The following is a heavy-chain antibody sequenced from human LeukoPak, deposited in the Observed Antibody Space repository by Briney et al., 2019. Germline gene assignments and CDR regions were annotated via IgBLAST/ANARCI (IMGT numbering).Heavy chain of an antibody. D-gene: IGHD2-21*01. CDR2: INPKSGGT. J-gene: IGHJ5*02. V-gene: IGHV1-2*02. CDR3: AHIVAFYDDSTTHNS. Sequence: ASVKVSCKASGYTFTGYYIHWVRQAPGQGLEWMGWINPKSGGTNYAQKFQGRVTLTRDTSLNTAYMELRRLRSEDTAVYYCAHIVAFYDDSTTHNSWGQGALVTVSS. CDR1: GYTFTGYY.